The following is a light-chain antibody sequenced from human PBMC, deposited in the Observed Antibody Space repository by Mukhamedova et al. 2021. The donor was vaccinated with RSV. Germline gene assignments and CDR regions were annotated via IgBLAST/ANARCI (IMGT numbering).Light chain of an antibody. CDR1: SSDVGGYNY. CDR2: DVS. J-gene: IGLJ1*01. Sequence: TISCSGTSSDVGGYNYVSWYQQHPGKAPKLMIYDVSKRPSGVPDRFSGSKSGNTASLTISGLQAEDEAVYYCCSYAGSYTFYVFG. CDR3: CSYAGSYTFYV. V-gene: IGLV2-11*03.